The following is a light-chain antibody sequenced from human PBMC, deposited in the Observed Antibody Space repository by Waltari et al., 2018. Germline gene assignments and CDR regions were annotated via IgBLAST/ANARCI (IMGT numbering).Light chain of an antibody. CDR2: KAN. J-gene: IGLJ3*02. Sequence: QTVVTQEPSLSVSPGGTVTLTCALSSGSLSTTSYATWYQQTPGQAPRTLVYKANARSSGVPDRFSGSILGNTAALTITGAQVDDESDYYCALYMGSGIWVFGGGTRLTVL. V-gene: IGLV8-61*01. CDR1: SGSLSTTSY. CDR3: ALYMGSGIWV.